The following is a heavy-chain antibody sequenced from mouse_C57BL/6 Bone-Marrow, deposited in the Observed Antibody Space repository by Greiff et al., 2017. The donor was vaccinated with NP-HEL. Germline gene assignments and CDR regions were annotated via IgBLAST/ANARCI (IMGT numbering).Heavy chain of an antibody. CDR3: ARHGDYFGSSYGYFEV. D-gene: IGHD1-1*01. CDR1: GYTFTEYT. J-gene: IGHJ1*03. V-gene: IGHV1-62-2*01. Sequence: QVQLQQSGAELVKPGASVKLSCKASGYTFTEYTIHWVKQRSGQGLEWIGWFYPGSGRITYNEKFKDKAKLTADKSSSTVYMDLRRLTSEDSAVYFCARHGDYFGSSYGYFEVWGTGTTVTVSS. CDR2: FYPGSGRI.